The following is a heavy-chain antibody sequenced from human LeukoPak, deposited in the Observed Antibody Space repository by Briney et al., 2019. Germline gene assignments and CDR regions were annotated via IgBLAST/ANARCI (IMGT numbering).Heavy chain of an antibody. CDR2: IYTSGST. CDR3: ARDRYYDSSGYSLHSFDI. D-gene: IGHD3-22*01. CDR1: GGSISSGSYY. Sequence: SQTLSLTCTVSGGSISSGSYYWSWIRQPAGKGLEWIGRIYTSGSTNYNPSLKSRVTISVDTSKNQLSLKLSSVTAADTAVYYCARDRYYDSSGYSLHSFDIWGQGTMVTVSS. V-gene: IGHV4-61*02. J-gene: IGHJ3*02.